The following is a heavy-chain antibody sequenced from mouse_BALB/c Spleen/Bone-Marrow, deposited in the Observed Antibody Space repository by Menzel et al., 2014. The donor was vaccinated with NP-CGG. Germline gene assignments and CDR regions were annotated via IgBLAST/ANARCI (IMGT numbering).Heavy chain of an antibody. Sequence: QVQLQQSGAELVKPGASVKLSCKASGYTFTNYYTYWVKQRPGQGLEWIGEINPSNGGPNFNEKFQSKATLTVDKSSSTAYMQLSSLTSEDSAVYYCTRARPGGFAYWGQGTLGTVSA. CDR3: TRARPGGFAY. CDR2: INPSNGGP. J-gene: IGHJ3*01. V-gene: IGHV1S81*02. CDR1: GYTFTNYY. D-gene: IGHD4-1*01.